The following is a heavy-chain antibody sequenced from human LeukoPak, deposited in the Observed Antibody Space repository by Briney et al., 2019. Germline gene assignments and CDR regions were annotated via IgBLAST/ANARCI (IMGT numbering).Heavy chain of an antibody. CDR2: INHSGST. V-gene: IGHV4-34*01. J-gene: IGHJ4*02. Sequence: SETLSLTCAVYGGSFSGYYWSWLRQPPGKGLEWLGEINHSGSTNYNPSLKSRVTITVDTSKNQFSLKLSSVTAADTAVYYCARVRSQHYYGSGSYYRILDYWGQGTLVTVSS. CDR3: ARVRSQHYYGSGSYYRILDY. D-gene: IGHD3-10*01. CDR1: GGSFSGYY.